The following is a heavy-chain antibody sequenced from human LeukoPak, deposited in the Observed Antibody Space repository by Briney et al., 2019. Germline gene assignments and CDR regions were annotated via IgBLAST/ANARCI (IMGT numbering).Heavy chain of an antibody. CDR1: GFTFSSYW. CDR2: IKQDGSVK. V-gene: IGHV3-7*01. J-gene: IGHJ5*02. CDR3: ARDTVFRQNWFDP. D-gene: IGHD4-11*01. Sequence: GGSLRLSCAASGFTFSSYWMSWVRQAPGKGLEWVANIKQDGSVKYYVDSVKGRFTISRDNAKNSLYLQMNSLRAEDTAVYYCARDTVFRQNWFDPWGQGTLVTVSS.